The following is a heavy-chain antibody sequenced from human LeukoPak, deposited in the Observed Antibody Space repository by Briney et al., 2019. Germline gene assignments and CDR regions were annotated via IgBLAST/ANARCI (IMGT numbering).Heavy chain of an antibody. D-gene: IGHD6-13*01. CDR3: AKGELVRSYYGMDV. Sequence: GGSLRLSCAASGFTFSSYSMNWVRQAPGKGLEWVSYISSSSSTIYYADSVKGRFTISRDNAKNSLYLQMNSLRAEDTAVYYCAKGELVRSYYGMDVWGQGTTVTVSS. CDR1: GFTFSSYS. J-gene: IGHJ6*02. CDR2: ISSSSSTI. V-gene: IGHV3-48*04.